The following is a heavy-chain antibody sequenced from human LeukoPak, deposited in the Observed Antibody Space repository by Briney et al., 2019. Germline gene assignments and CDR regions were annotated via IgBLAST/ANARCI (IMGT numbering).Heavy chain of an antibody. Sequence: ASVKVSCKASGYTFTSYYMHWVRQAPGQGLEWMGIINPSGGSTSYAQKFQGRVTITRDTSASTAYMELSSLRSEDTAVYYCARGAAGMDEYFQHWGQGTLVTVSS. CDR3: ARGAAGMDEYFQH. V-gene: IGHV1-46*01. D-gene: IGHD6-13*01. CDR1: GYTFTSYY. J-gene: IGHJ1*01. CDR2: INPSGGST.